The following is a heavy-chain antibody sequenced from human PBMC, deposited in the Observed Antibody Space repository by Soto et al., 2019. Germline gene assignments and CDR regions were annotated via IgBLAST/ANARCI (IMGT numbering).Heavy chain of an antibody. Sequence: ASVKVSCKASGYTFTSYGISWVRQAPGQGLEWMGWISAYNGNTNYAQKLQGRVTMTTDTSTSTAYMELRSLRSDDTAVYYCARNTYYYDSSGYYGAFDIWGQGTMVTVSS. CDR3: ARNTYYYDSSGYYGAFDI. D-gene: IGHD3-22*01. CDR2: ISAYNGNT. J-gene: IGHJ3*02. V-gene: IGHV1-18*01. CDR1: GYTFTSYG.